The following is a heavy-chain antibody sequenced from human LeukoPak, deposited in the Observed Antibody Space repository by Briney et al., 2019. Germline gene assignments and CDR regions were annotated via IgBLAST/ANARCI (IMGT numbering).Heavy chain of an antibody. CDR3: ARSSTVPNPDY. CDR2: ISSSSSYI. V-gene: IGHV3-21*01. CDR1: GFTFSSYS. Sequence: GGPLRLSCAASGFTFSSYSMNWVRQAPGKGLEWVSSISSSSSYIYYADSVKGRFTISRDNAKNSLYLQMNSLRAEDTAVCYCARSSTVPNPDYWGQGTLVTVSS. D-gene: IGHD4-17*01. J-gene: IGHJ4*02.